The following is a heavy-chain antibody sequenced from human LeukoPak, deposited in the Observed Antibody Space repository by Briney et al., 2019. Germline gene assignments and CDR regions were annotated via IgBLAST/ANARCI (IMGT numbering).Heavy chain of an antibody. V-gene: IGHV3-23*01. D-gene: IGHD4-17*01. Sequence: GGSLRLSCAASGFTFSNYAMSWIRQAPGQGLEWVSAISENGGTTYYADSAKGRFTISRDNAKNSLYLQMNSLRAEDTAVYFCARAGPTVTTAYWGQGTLVTVSS. CDR2: ISENGGTT. J-gene: IGHJ4*02. CDR1: GFTFSNYA. CDR3: ARAGPTVTTAY.